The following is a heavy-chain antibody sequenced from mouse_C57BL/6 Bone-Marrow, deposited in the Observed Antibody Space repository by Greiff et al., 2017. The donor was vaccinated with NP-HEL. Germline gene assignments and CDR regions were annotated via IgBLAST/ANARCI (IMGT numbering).Heavy chain of an antibody. CDR1: GYSITSGYD. V-gene: IGHV3-1*01. CDR2: ISYSGST. CDR3: ASAVVAPYWYFDV. J-gene: IGHJ1*03. D-gene: IGHD1-1*01. Sequence: EVQLQESGPGMVKPSQSLSLTCTVTGYSITSGYDWHWIRHFPGNKLEWMGYISYSGSTNYNPSLKSRISITHDTSKNHFFLKLNSVTTEDTATYYCASAVVAPYWYFDVWGTGTTVTVSS.